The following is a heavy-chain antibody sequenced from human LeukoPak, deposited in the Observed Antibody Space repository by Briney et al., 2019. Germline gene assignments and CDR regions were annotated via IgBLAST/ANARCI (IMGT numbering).Heavy chain of an antibody. D-gene: IGHD3-10*01. CDR1: GGSISSSSYY. CDR3: AGYGSGNDY. J-gene: IGHJ4*02. Sequence: PSETLSLTCTVSGGSISSSSYYWGWIRQPPGKGLEWIGSIYYSGSTYYNPSLKSRVTISVDTSKNQFSLKLSSVTAADTAVYYCAGYGSGNDYWGQGTLVTVSS. V-gene: IGHV4-39*01. CDR2: IYYSGST.